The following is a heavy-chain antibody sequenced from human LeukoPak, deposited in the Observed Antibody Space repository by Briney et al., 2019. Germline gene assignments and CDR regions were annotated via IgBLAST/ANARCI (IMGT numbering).Heavy chain of an antibody. CDR2: IYYSGST. CDR3: ARDGRLTTVVAPDYCYYMDV. V-gene: IGHV4-59*01. D-gene: IGHD4-23*01. J-gene: IGHJ6*03. CDR1: GGSISSYY. Sequence: PSETLSLTCTVSGGSISSYYWSWIRQPPGKGLEWIGYIYYSGSTNYNPSLKSRVTISVDTSKNQFSLKLSSVTAADTAVYYCARDGRLTTVVAPDYCYYMDVWGKGTTVTVSS.